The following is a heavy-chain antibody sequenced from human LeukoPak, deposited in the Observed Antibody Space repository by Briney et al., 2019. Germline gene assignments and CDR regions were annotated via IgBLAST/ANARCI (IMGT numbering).Heavy chain of an antibody. CDR3: AKNRNWYCFDY. CDR2: FTGSGGNT. V-gene: IGHV3-23*01. CDR1: GFSFSNYA. D-gene: IGHD1-1*01. J-gene: IGHJ4*01. Sequence: GGSLRLSCAASGFSFSNYAMSWVRQAPGKGLDWVAGFTGSGGNTYYADSVKGRFTISRDNSKSTLYLQMNSLRAEDTAVYYCAKNRNWYCFDYWGQGTLVTVSS.